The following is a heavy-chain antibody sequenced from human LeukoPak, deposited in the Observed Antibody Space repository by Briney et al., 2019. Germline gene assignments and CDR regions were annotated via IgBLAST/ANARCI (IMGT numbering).Heavy chain of an antibody. CDR3: AKDRYGSGFEDLDP. Sequence: GRSLRLSCVGSGFQFDQVAMHWVRQVPGKGLEWVAGITWDSDVVGYADSVKGRFSISRDNAENSLFLQMNSLRLEDTAFYFCAKDRYGSGFEDLDPWGHGTLVTVSS. CDR2: ITWDSDVV. V-gene: IGHV3-9*01. J-gene: IGHJ5*02. D-gene: IGHD3-10*01. CDR1: GFQFDQVA.